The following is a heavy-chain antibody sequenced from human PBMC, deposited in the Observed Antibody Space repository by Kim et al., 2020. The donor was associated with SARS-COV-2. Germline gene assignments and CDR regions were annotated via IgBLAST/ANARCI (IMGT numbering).Heavy chain of an antibody. J-gene: IGHJ6*02. Sequence: GGSLRLSCAASGFTFGSYTLNWVRQAPGKGLEWVASISGRRDSTFYPDSMKGRFTISRDNANDSLFLHMNALRAEDTAVYYCARSDSSSSYSTPFYYYHMDLWGQGTIVTVSS. CDR1: GFTFGSYT. D-gene: IGHD6-6*01. V-gene: IGHV3-21*01. CDR3: ARSDSSSSYSTPFYYYHMDL. CDR2: ISGRRDST.